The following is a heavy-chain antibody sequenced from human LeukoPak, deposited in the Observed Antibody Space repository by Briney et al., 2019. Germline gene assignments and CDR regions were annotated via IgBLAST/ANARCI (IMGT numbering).Heavy chain of an antibody. D-gene: IGHD3-3*01. CDR3: ASEIIFGSFDY. Sequence: TGGSLRLSCAASGFTVSSNYMSWVRQAPGKGLEWVAVISYDGSNKYYADSVKGRFTISRDNSKNTLYLQMNSLRAEDTAVYYCASEIIFGSFDYWGQGTLVTVSS. V-gene: IGHV3-30*03. CDR1: GFTVSSNY. J-gene: IGHJ4*02. CDR2: ISYDGSNK.